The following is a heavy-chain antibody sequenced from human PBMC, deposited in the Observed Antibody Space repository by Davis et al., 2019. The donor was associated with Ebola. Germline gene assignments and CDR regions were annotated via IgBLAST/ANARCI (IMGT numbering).Heavy chain of an antibody. CDR2: IYSGGST. V-gene: IGHV3-66*01. CDR1: GFTVSSNY. D-gene: IGHD5-18*01. J-gene: IGHJ5*02. Sequence: GESLKISCAVSGFTVSSNYMSWVRQAPGKGLEWVSVIYSGGSTYYADSVKGRFTISRDNSKNTLYLQMNSLRAEDTAVYYCSRIQLWLGGWFDPWGQGTLVTVSS. CDR3: SRIQLWLGGWFDP.